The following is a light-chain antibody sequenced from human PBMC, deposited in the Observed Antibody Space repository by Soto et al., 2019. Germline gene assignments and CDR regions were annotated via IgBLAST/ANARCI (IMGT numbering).Light chain of an antibody. CDR3: QQYNAWPPWT. CDR2: AAS. Sequence: IVMTQSPATLSVSPGERATLSCRASQSVSSNLAWYQQRPGQPPRLLMYAASTRATGIPARFSGSGSGTDFTLTISSLQSEDFAVYYCQQYNAWPPWTFGQGTKLEIK. CDR1: QSVSSN. J-gene: IGKJ1*01. V-gene: IGKV3-15*01.